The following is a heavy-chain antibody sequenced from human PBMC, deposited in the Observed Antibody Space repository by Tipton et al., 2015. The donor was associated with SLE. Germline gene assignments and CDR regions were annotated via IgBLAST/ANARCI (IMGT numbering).Heavy chain of an antibody. D-gene: IGHD3/OR15-3a*01. Sequence: TLSLTCTVSGDSVRGSYWSWIRQPPGMGLEWIGFVYYGGSTNMGTTNYNPSLESRLDISVDTSGRLFFLRLSSMTAADTAVYYCARAPGLDRDYYYYYYMDVWGKGTTVTVSS. V-gene: IGHV4-59*08. J-gene: IGHJ6*03. CDR2: VYYGGST. CDR1: GDSVRGSY. CDR3: ARAPGLDRDYYYYYYMDV.